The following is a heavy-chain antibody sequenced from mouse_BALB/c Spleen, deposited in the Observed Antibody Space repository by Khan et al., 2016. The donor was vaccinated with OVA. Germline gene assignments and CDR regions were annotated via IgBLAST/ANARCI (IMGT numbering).Heavy chain of an antibody. V-gene: IGHV1-61*01. J-gene: IGHJ3*01. D-gene: IGHD2-10*02. CDR1: GYTFTSYW. Sequence: QVQLQQPGAELVRPGASVKLSCKASGYTFTSYWMNWVKQRPGQGLEWIGMIDPSDSKTHYNQLFKDKATLTVDKSSTTAYMLVSSLTSEASAVYCCARGGYGTSFAFWGQGTLVTVSA. CDR2: IDPSDSKT. CDR3: ARGGYGTSFAF.